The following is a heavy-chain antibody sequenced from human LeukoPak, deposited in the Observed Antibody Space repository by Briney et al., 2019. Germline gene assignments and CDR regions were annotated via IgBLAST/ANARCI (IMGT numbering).Heavy chain of an antibody. Sequence: SETLSLTCTVSGGSISSGSYYWSWIRQSAGKGLEWIGRIYTSGSTNYNPSLKSRVAISVDTSKNQFSLKLSSVTAADTAVYYCARDRGKYYYDSSGYYPFDYWGQGTLVTVSS. J-gene: IGHJ4*02. V-gene: IGHV4-61*02. CDR2: IYTSGST. CDR3: ARDRGKYYYDSSGYYPFDY. D-gene: IGHD3-22*01. CDR1: GGSISSGSYY.